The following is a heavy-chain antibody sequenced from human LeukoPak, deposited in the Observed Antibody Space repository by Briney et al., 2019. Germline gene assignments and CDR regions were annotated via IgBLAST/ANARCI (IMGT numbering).Heavy chain of an antibody. CDR1: GFSFSTYS. CDR3: AKEERGAHLGFDI. J-gene: IGHJ3*02. CDR2: ISANGDDT. D-gene: IGHD1-26*01. Sequence: GGSLRLSCSASGFSFSTYSMHWVRQAPGKGLKYVAAISANGDDTYYADSVKGRFTISRDNSKNTLYLQMSSLRAEDTAVYYCAKEERGAHLGFDIWGKGRMVAVS. V-gene: IGHV3-64D*06.